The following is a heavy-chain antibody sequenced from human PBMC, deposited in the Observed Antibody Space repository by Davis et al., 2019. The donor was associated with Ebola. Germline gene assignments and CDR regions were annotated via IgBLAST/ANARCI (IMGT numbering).Heavy chain of an antibody. V-gene: IGHV3-7*01. D-gene: IGHD1-14*01. J-gene: IGHJ6*02. CDR3: ARWITDPWYGMDV. CDR1: GFTFSSYA. CDR2: IKQDGSVR. Sequence: PGGSLRLSCAASGFTFSSYAMSWVRQAPGKGLEWLANIKQDGSVRPYADSVKGRFIISRDNAKNSLDLQMNSLRDDDTAVYYCARWITDPWYGMDVWGQGTTVTVSS.